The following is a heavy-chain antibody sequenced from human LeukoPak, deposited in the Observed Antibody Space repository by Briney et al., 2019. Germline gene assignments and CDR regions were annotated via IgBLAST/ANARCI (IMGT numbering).Heavy chain of an antibody. CDR3: ARVSGIRDDLEFDY. Sequence: SETLSLTCTVSGGSVSSYSWSWIRQPPGKGLEWIGCRSVWWRDLYNPSLRGRVTISVDASEKQISLSLRSVTAADTAMYYCARVSGIRDDLEFDYWGQGTLVTVSS. D-gene: IGHD3-10*01. J-gene: IGHJ4*02. CDR1: GGSVSSYS. CDR2: RSVWWRD. V-gene: IGHV4-59*02.